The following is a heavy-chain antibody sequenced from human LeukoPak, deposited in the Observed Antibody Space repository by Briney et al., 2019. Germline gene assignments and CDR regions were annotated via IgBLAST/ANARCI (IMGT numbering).Heavy chain of an antibody. V-gene: IGHV1-18*01. CDR1: GYTFTSYG. J-gene: IGHJ3*02. CDR2: ISAYNGNT. CDR3: ARDLNPHSSSWYEDAFDI. Sequence: ASVKVSCKASGYTFTSYGISWVRQAPGQGLEWMGWISAYNGNTRYAQKLQGRVTMTTDTSTSTAYMELSSLRSDDTAVYFCARDLNPHSSSWYEDAFDIWGQGTMVAVSS. D-gene: IGHD6-13*01.